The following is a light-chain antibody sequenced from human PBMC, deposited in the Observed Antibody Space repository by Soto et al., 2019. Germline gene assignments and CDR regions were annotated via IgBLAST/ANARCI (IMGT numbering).Light chain of an antibody. J-gene: IGKJ4*01. CDR3: QQRSDWPSP. CDR1: QSVSSY. CDR2: DAS. Sequence: EIVLTQSPAPLSLSPGEIATLSCRASQSVSSYLAWYQQKPGQAPRLLIYDASNRATGIPARFSGSGSGTDFTLTISSLEHDDFAVYYCQQRSDWPSPFGGGTKVQIK. V-gene: IGKV3-11*01.